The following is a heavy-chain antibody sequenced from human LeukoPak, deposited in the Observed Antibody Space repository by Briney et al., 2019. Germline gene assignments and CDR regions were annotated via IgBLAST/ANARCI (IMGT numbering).Heavy chain of an antibody. D-gene: IGHD3-16*01. Sequence: GGSLRLSCAASGFTFDDYAMHWVRQPPGKGLEWISLVRRDDGRTFYAGSVRGRFTISRDNRKNSLFLQMTSLRPEDTALYYCVKGGEDAAMAPNSWGRGTLVIVSS. V-gene: IGHV3-43D*04. CDR3: VKGGEDAAMAPNS. CDR1: GFTFDDYA. J-gene: IGHJ4*02. CDR2: VRRDDGRT.